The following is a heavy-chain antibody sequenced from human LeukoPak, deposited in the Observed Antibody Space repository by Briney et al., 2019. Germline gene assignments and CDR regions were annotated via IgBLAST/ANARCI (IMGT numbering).Heavy chain of an antibody. Sequence: GASVKVSCTASGFTFTSYGISWVRQAPGQGLEWMGWISTYSGNTNYAQSLQGRVTMTTDTSTKTVYLELRSLGSDDTAVYYCASHKDYGDYYYFDYWGQGTLVTVSS. CDR2: ISTYSGNT. CDR3: ASHKDYGDYYYFDY. J-gene: IGHJ4*02. D-gene: IGHD4-17*01. CDR1: GFTFTSYG. V-gene: IGHV1-18*01.